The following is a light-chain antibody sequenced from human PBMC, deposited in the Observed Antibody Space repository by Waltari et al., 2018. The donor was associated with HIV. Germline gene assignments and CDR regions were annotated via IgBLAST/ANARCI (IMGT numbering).Light chain of an antibody. CDR2: TAS. CDR3: QQFKSYPFT. V-gene: IGKV1-9*01. Sequence: DIHLTQSPAYLSASVGDRVTLTCRASEGISRFLAWYQQEPGKAPKLLTDTASTLQSGVPSRFSGSGSGTEFTLTVTSLQPEDFATYYCQQFKSYPFTFGQGTELGIK. J-gene: IGKJ2*01. CDR1: EGISRF.